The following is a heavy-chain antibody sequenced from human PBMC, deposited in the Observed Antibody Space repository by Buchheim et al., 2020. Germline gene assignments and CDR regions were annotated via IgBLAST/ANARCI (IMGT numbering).Heavy chain of an antibody. V-gene: IGHV4-34*01. CDR3: ASFLRYSTTFDP. J-gene: IGHJ5*02. CDR2: INHSGST. D-gene: IGHD2-21*01. CDR1: GGSFSGYY. Sequence: QVQLQQWGAGLLKPSETLSLTCAVYGGSFSGYYWSWIRQPPGKGLEWIGEINHSGSTNYNPSLKSRVTISVEPSKNQFSLKLSSVTAADTAVYYCASFLRYSTTFDPWGQGTL.